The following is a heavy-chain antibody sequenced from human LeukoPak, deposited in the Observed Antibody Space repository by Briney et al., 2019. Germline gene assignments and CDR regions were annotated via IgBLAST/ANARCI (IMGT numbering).Heavy chain of an antibody. CDR3: AKGKWELLPFDY. Sequence: PGGSLRLSCAASGFTFSSYGMHWVRQAPGKGLEWVAFIRYDGSNKYYADSVKGRFTISRDNSKNTLYLQMNSLRAEDTAVYYCAKGKWELLPFDYWGQGTLVTVSS. CDR1: GFTFSSYG. D-gene: IGHD1-26*01. V-gene: IGHV3-30*02. J-gene: IGHJ4*02. CDR2: IRYDGSNK.